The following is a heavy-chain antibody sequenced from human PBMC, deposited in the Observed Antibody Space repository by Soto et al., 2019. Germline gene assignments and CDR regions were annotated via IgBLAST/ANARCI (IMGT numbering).Heavy chain of an antibody. Sequence: QVQLQESGPGLVKPSGTLSLSSAVSGGPVSNNNWWSWVRQSPGIGLEWIGEIHHIRVTSYNPSLGSRATLSVDKSKNELSLRLNYVTAADTAVYYCTKNSAYALDYWGLGILVTVSS. V-gene: IGHV4-4*02. CDR3: TKNSAYALDY. CDR2: IHHIRVT. CDR1: GGPVSNNNW. D-gene: IGHD5-12*01. J-gene: IGHJ4*02.